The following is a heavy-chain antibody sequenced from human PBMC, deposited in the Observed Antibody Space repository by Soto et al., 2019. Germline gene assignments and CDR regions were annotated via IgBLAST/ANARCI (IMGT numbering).Heavy chain of an antibody. Sequence: QVQLVESGGGVVQPGRSLRLSCAASGFTFSSYGMHWVRQAPGKGLEWVAVIWYDGSNKYYADSVKGRFTISRDNSKNTLYLQMNSLRAEDTAVYYCARGLVGVKAHDAFDIWGQGTMVTVSS. CDR2: IWYDGSNK. J-gene: IGHJ3*02. CDR1: GFTFSSYG. CDR3: ARGLVGVKAHDAFDI. D-gene: IGHD2-15*01. V-gene: IGHV3-33*01.